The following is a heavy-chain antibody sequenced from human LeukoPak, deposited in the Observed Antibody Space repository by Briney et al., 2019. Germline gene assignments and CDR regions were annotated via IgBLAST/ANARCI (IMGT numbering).Heavy chain of an antibody. Sequence: SGPTQVNPTQTLTLTFSFSGFSLTTGGVGVCWIRQPPGKALEWLALIYWNNDERYRPSLKTRLTITKDTSKNQVFLIKTNMDPVDTATYFCAHGLDYGDYFDYWGQGTLVTVSS. J-gene: IGHJ4*02. CDR3: AHGLDYGDYFDY. CDR2: IYWNNDE. D-gene: IGHD4-17*01. CDR1: GFSLTTGGVG. V-gene: IGHV2-5*01.